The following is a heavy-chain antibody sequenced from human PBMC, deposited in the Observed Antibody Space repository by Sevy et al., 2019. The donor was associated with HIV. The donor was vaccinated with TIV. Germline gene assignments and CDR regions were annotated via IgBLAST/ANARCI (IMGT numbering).Heavy chain of an antibody. CDR2: ISYEGTET. J-gene: IGHJ4*01. D-gene: IGHD6-13*01. CDR3: ARDGGYSIKWYPLY. CDR1: GFAFSSHA. V-gene: IGHV3-30-3*01. Sequence: GGSLRLSCAASGFAFSSHAMHWVRQAPGKGLEWVAVISYEGTETFYAASVEGRFTISRDNSKSMLSLQINSLRPEDTAGSYGARDGGYSIKWYPLYWGHGTLVTVSS.